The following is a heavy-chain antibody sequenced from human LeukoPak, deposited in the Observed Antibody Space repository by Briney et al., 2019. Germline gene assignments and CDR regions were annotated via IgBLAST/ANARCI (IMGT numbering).Heavy chain of an antibody. V-gene: IGHV1-69*13. Sequence: GASVKVSCKASGYTFTGYYMHWVRQAPGQGLEWMGWINPIFGTANYAQKFQGRVTTTADESTSTAYMELSSLRSEDTAVYYCAKDARATYAFDIWGQGTMVTVSS. CDR1: GYTFTGYY. CDR2: INPIFGTA. J-gene: IGHJ3*02. D-gene: IGHD5-12*01. CDR3: AKDARATYAFDI.